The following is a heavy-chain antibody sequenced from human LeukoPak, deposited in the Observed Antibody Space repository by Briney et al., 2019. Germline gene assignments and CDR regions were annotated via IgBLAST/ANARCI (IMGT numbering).Heavy chain of an antibody. CDR3: AKDAHYDYVWGVSDY. CDR2: ISGGGGST. V-gene: IGHV3-23*01. J-gene: IGHJ4*02. D-gene: IGHD3-16*01. Sequence: GGSLRLSCAASGFTFSNYVMSWVRQAPGKGLEWVSAISGGGGSTYYADSVKGRFTISRDNSKNTLYLQMNSLRAEDTAVYYCAKDAHYDYVWGVSDYWGQGTLVTVSS. CDR1: GFTFSNYV.